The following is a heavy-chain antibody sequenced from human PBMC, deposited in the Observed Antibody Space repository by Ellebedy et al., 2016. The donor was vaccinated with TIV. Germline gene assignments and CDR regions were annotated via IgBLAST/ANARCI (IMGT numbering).Heavy chain of an antibody. CDR1: GFSFSNYW. Sequence: GESLKISXAASGFSFSNYWMHWVRQAPGKGLVWVSRISGDGTSTTYADSVKGRFTISRDNAKNTLYLQMNNLRADDTAVYYCAKYRSGWYEDYWGQGTLVTVSS. J-gene: IGHJ4*02. CDR3: AKYRSGWYEDY. CDR2: ISGDGTST. V-gene: IGHV3-74*01. D-gene: IGHD6-19*01.